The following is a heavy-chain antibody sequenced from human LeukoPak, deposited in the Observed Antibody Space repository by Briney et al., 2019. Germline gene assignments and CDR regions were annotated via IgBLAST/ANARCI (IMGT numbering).Heavy chain of an antibody. Sequence: GGSLRLSCAAPGFSLSNYWMNWVRQAPGKGREWVANIKQDGSEKNYVDSVKGRFTISRDNAKNSLILQMNSLRDEDTAVYYCARGVWAPFDSWGQGTLVSVSS. J-gene: IGHJ4*02. D-gene: IGHD7-27*01. V-gene: IGHV3-7*01. CDR3: ARGVWAPFDS. CDR1: GFSLSNYW. CDR2: IKQDGSEK.